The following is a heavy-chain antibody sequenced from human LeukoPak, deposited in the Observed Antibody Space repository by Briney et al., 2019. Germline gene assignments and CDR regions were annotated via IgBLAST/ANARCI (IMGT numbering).Heavy chain of an antibody. V-gene: IGHV3-30*18. CDR2: IAYHGNTE. CDR3: AKDWGSGGWYNYFDP. CDR1: GFTISSHG. D-gene: IGHD6-19*01. Sequence: TGGSLRLSCAVSGFTISSHGMHWVRQAPGKGPEWVAMIAYHGNTEYYGDSVKGRFTISRDNSKNTLYLQMDSLRAEDTAVYHCAKDWGSGGWYNYFDPWGQGILVTVSS. J-gene: IGHJ5*02.